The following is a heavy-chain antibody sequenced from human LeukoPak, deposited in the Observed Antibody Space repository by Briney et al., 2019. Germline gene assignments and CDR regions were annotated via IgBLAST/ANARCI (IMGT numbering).Heavy chain of an antibody. Sequence: SVKVSCKASGGTFSSYAISWVRQAPGQGLEWMGGIIPIFGTANYAQKFQGRVTITTDESTSTAYMELSSLRSEDTDVYYCARGLYYYYYMDVWGKGTTVTVSS. CDR2: IIPIFGTA. D-gene: IGHD2-21*02. V-gene: IGHV1-69*05. CDR1: GGTFSSYA. J-gene: IGHJ6*03. CDR3: ARGLYYYYYMDV.